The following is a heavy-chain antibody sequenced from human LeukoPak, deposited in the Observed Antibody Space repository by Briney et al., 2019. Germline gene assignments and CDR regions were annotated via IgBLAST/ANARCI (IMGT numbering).Heavy chain of an antibody. CDR1: GFTFSSYG. CDR2: VRYDGSNT. D-gene: IGHD2-15*01. Sequence: GGSLRPSCAASGFTFSSYGMHWVRQAPGKGLEWVAFVRYDGSNTYYADSVKGRFTISRDNSKNTLYLQMNSLRAEDTAVYYCARGRTSVVVYYYYYMDVWGKGTTVTISS. CDR3: ARGRTSVVVYYYYYMDV. V-gene: IGHV3-30*02. J-gene: IGHJ6*03.